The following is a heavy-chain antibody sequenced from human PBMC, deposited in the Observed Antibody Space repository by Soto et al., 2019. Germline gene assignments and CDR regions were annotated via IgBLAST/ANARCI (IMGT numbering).Heavy chain of an antibody. Sequence: QLHLVQSGAVVKKPGASVTVFRSASGYPVTAYYMHWVRQAPGRGLEWMGGINPATGAAKYTQTFQGRVTMTRDTSTSTVFMELSGLTSEDTAVFYCARGGGVGVAGSAAFDMWGQGTLVTVSS. D-gene: IGHD3-3*01. CDR3: ARGGGVGVAGSAAFDM. V-gene: IGHV1-2*02. J-gene: IGHJ3*02. CDR2: INPATGAA. CDR1: GYPVTAYY.